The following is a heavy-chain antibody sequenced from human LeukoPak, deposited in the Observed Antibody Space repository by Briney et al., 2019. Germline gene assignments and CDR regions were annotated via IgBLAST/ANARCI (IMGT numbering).Heavy chain of an antibody. CDR3: AKRGVVIRVILVGFHKEAYYFDS. CDR1: GITLSNYG. V-gene: IGHV3-23*01. Sequence: GGSLRLSWAVSGITLSNYGRSWVRQAPGKGLEWVAGIRDRGGRTNYADSVKGRFTISRDNPKNTLYLQMNSLRAEDTAVYFCAKRGVVIRVILVGFHKEAYYFDSWGQGALVTVSS. D-gene: IGHD3-22*01. CDR2: IRDRGGRT. J-gene: IGHJ4*02.